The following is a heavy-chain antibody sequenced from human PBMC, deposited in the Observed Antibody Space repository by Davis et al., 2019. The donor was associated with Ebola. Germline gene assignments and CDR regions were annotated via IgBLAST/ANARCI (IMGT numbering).Heavy chain of an antibody. CDR3: ARAVAAWFDP. D-gene: IGHD6-19*01. CDR2: INAGNSNT. CDR1: GYTFTSYA. J-gene: IGHJ5*02. V-gene: IGHV1-3*01. Sequence: ASVKVSCKASGYTFTSYAMHWVRQAPGQRLEWMGWINAGNSNTKYSQKFQGRVTITRDTSASTAYMELSSLRSEDTAVYYCARAVAAWFDPWGQGTLVTVSS.